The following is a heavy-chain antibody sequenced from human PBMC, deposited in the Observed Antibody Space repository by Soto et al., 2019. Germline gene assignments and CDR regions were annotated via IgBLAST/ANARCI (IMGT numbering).Heavy chain of an antibody. CDR3: AKDPALHYYDFYFDY. CDR1: GFTFSSYG. D-gene: IGHD3-3*01. Sequence: GGSLRLSCAASGFTFSSYGMHWVRQAPGKGLEWVAVISYDGSNKYYADSVKGRFTISRDNSKNTLYLQMNSLRAEDTAVYYCAKDPALHYYDFYFDYWGQGTLVTVSS. CDR2: ISYDGSNK. V-gene: IGHV3-30*18. J-gene: IGHJ4*02.